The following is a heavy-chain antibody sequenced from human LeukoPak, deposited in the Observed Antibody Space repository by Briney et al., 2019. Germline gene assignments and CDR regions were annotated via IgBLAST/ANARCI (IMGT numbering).Heavy chain of an antibody. CDR3: ARLPKGWNYEN. V-gene: IGHV4-39*01. J-gene: IGHJ4*02. CDR2: IYYSGST. CDR1: GGSISSSSYY. Sequence: SETLSLTCTVSGGSISSSSYYWGWIRQPPGKGLEWIGSIYYSGSTYYNPSFKSRVTISVDTSKNQFSLKLSSVTAADTAVYYCARLPKGWNYENWSQGTLVTVSS. D-gene: IGHD1-7*01.